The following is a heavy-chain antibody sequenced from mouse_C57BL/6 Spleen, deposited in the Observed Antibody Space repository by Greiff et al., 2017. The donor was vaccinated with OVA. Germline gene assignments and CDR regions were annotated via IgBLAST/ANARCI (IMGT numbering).Heavy chain of an antibody. CDR3: ARSGNWSFAY. J-gene: IGHJ3*01. Sequence: VQLQQSGPELVKPGASVTISCKASGYSFTSYYIHWVKQRPGQGLEWIGWIYPGSGNTKYNEKFKGKATLTADTSSSTAYMQLSSLTSEDSAVYYCARSGNWSFAYWGQGTLVTVSA. CDR1: GYSFTSYY. V-gene: IGHV1-66*01. D-gene: IGHD2-1*01. CDR2: IYPGSGNT.